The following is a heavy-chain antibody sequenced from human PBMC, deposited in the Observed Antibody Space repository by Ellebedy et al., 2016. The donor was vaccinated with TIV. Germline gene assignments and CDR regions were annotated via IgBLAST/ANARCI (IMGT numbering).Heavy chain of an antibody. D-gene: IGHD6-19*01. CDR1: GGSISSSSYY. Sequence: SETLSLTCTVSGGSISSSSYYWGWIRQPPGKGLEWIGSIYYSGSTYYNPSLKSRVTISVDTSKNQFSLKLSSVTAADTAVYCCARGRWLVDYWGQGTLVTVSS. CDR2: IYYSGST. J-gene: IGHJ4*02. CDR3: ARGRWLVDY. V-gene: IGHV4-39*01.